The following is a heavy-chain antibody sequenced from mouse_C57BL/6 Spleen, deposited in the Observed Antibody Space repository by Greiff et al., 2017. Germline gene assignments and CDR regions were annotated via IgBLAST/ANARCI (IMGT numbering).Heavy chain of an antibody. CDR1: GFTFSDYG. CDR2: ISSGSSTI. Sequence: EVQLQESGGGLVKPGGSLKLSCAASGFTFSDYGMHWVRQAPEKGLEWVAYISSGSSTIYYADTVKGRFTISRDNAKNTLFLQMTSLRSEDTAMYYCARGLHFDVWGTGTTVTVSS. CDR3: ARGLHFDV. J-gene: IGHJ1*03. V-gene: IGHV5-17*01.